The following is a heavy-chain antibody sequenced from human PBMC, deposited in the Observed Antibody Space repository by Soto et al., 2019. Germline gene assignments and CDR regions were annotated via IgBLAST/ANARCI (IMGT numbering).Heavy chain of an antibody. J-gene: IGHJ4*02. Sequence: QVQQQESGPGLVKPSQTLSLTCTVSGGSISSGGYYWSWIRQHPGKGLEWIGYIYYSGSTYYNPSLTSRVTISVDTSKNQFSLKLSSVTAADTAVYYCARYRDTLTPPNYYLDYWGQGTLVTVSS. V-gene: IGHV4-31*03. CDR1: GGSISSGGYY. CDR3: ARYRDTLTPPNYYLDY. CDR2: IYYSGST. D-gene: IGHD4-17*01.